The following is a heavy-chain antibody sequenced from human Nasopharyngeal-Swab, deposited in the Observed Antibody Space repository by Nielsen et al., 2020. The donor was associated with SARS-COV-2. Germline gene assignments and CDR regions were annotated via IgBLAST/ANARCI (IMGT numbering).Heavy chain of an antibody. Sequence: ASVKVSCKASGYTFSDFCIQWIRQAPGQGLEWLGWVNPKSGDTNVAPKFQGWVTMTRDTSISTAYMELSSLRSEDTAVYYCVRVPPYAFGELLSEYWGQGTLVTVSS. D-gene: IGHD3-10*01. J-gene: IGHJ4*02. CDR3: VRVPPYAFGELLSEY. CDR2: VNPKSGDT. V-gene: IGHV1-2*04. CDR1: GYTFSDFC.